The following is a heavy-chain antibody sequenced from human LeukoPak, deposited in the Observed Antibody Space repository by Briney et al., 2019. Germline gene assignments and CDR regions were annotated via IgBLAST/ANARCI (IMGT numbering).Heavy chain of an antibody. D-gene: IGHD3-10*01. CDR2: INHSGST. J-gene: IGHJ5*02. Sequence: PSETLSLTGAVYGGSFSGYYWSWIRQPPGKGLEWIGEINHSGSTNYNPSLKSRVTISVDTSKNQFSLKLSSVTAADTAVYYCARGAYYGSGSYYNWFDPWGQGTLVTVSS. V-gene: IGHV4-34*01. CDR3: ARGAYYGSGSYYNWFDP. CDR1: GGSFSGYY.